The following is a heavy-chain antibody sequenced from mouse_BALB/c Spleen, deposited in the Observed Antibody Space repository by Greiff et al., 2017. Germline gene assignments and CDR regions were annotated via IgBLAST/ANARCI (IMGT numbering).Heavy chain of an antibody. V-gene: IGHV5-4*02. J-gene: IGHJ3*01. CDR3: ARDEEYPWFAY. D-gene: IGHD5-1*01. CDR1: GFTFSDYY. Sequence: EVQLVESGGGLVKPGGSLKLSCAASGFTFSDYYMYWVRQTPEKRLEWVATISDGGSYTYYPDSVKGRFTISRDNAKNNLYLQMSSLKSEDTAMYYCARDEEYPWFAYWGQGTLVTVSA. CDR2: ISDGGSYT.